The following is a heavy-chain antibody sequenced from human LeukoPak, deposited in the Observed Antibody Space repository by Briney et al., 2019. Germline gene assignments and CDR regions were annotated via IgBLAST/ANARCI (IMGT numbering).Heavy chain of an antibody. D-gene: IGHD1-26*01. CDR3: ARVVGATTIDY. Sequence: ASVKVSCKASGGTFSSYAISWVRQAPGQGLEWMGRIIPILGIANYAQKFQGRVTITADKSTSTAYMELSSLRSEDTAVYYCARVVGATTIDYWGQGTLVTVSS. CDR2: IIPILGIA. V-gene: IGHV1-69*04. J-gene: IGHJ4*02. CDR1: GGTFSSYA.